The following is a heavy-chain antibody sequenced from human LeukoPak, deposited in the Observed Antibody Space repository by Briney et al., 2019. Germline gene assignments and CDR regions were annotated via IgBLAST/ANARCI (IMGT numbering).Heavy chain of an antibody. CDR3: ATPPRYYDSSGYTY. D-gene: IGHD3-22*01. V-gene: IGHV1-24*01. J-gene: IGHJ4*02. Sequence: ASVKVSCKVSGYTLTELSMHRVRQAPGKGLEWMGGFDPEDGETIYAQKFQGRVTMTEDTSTDTAYMELSSLRSEDTAVYYCATPPRYYDSSGYTYWGQGTLVTVSS. CDR2: FDPEDGET. CDR1: GYTLTELS.